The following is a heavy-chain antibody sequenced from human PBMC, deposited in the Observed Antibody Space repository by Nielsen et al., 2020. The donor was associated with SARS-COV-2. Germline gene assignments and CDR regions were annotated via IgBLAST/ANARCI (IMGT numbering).Heavy chain of an antibody. CDR3: ARVDVVVPAAPLDV. V-gene: IGHV1-69*06. CDR1: GGTFISYS. D-gene: IGHD2-2*01. CDR2: IIPIFGTA. Sequence: SVKVSCKASGGTFISYSISWVRQAPGQGLEWMGGIIPIFGTANYAQKFQGRVTITADKSTSTAYMELSSLRSEDTAVYYCARVDVVVPAAPLDVWGQGTTVTVS. J-gene: IGHJ6*02.